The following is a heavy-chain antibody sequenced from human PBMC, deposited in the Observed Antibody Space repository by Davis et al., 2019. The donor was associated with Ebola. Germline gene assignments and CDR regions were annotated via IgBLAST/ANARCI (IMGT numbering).Heavy chain of an antibody. CDR3: ARDLSGQQGIAARPYYFDY. D-gene: IGHD6-6*01. CDR1: GDSVSRNSAA. V-gene: IGHV6-1*01. Sequence: HSQTLSLTCAISGDSVSRNSAAWNWIRQSPSRGLEWLGRTYYRSKWYNDYAVSVKSRITINPDTSKNQFSLQLNSVTPEDTAVYYCARDLSGQQGIAARPYYFDYWGQGTLVTVSS. CDR2: TYYRSKWYN. J-gene: IGHJ4*02.